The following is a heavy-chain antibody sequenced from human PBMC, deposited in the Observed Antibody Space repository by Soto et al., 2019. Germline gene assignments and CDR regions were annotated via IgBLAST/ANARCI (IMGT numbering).Heavy chain of an antibody. CDR1: GGTFSSYA. D-gene: IGHD1-26*01. CDR3: ARHRIVGATTYFDY. CDR2: IIPIFGTA. J-gene: IGHJ4*02. Sequence: QVQLVQSGAEVKKPGSSVKVSCKASGGTFSSYAISWVRQAPGQGLEWMGGIIPIFGTANYAQKFQGRVTITADESTSTANMELSSLRSEDTAVYYCARHRIVGATTYFDYWGQGTLVTVSS. V-gene: IGHV1-69*12.